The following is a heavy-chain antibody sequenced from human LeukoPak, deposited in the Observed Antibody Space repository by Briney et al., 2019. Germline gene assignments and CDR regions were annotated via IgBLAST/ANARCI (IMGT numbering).Heavy chain of an antibody. CDR2: TSTSGGSA. CDR3: ARDSSRHSTRPIDY. J-gene: IGHJ4*02. CDR1: GFTFSNNA. D-gene: IGHD2-2*01. V-gene: IGHV3-23*01. Sequence: GGSLRLSCAASGFTFSNNAMSWVRQAPGKGLEWVSATSTSGGSAYYADSVKGRFTISRDNAKNSLYLQMNSLRAEDTALYFCARDSSRHSTRPIDYWGQGILVTVSS.